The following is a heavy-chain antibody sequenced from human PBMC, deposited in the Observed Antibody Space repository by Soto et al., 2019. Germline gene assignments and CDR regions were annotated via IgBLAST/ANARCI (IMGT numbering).Heavy chain of an antibody. D-gene: IGHD3-16*01. CDR3: ARVGYYANVGGKLSHDGLDV. J-gene: IGHJ6*02. CDR2: ISPYNDQK. Sequence: QVQLVQSASEVMKPGASVKVSCKASGYTFIRYGITWVRQAPGQRLEWMGWISPYNDQKIHAQKLQGRVTMTADTYTRTVYMELRSLKSDDTAVYYCARVGYYANVGGKLSHDGLDVWGQGTSVTVSS. V-gene: IGHV1-18*01. CDR1: GYTFIRYG.